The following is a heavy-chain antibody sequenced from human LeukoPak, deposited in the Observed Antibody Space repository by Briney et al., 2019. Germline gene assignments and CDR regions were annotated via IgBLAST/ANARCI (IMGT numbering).Heavy chain of an antibody. J-gene: IGHJ6*02. CDR3: AKDRLVVVPAASYYYGMDV. Sequence: GRSLRLSCAASGFTFDDYAMHWVRQAPGKGLEWVSGISWNSGSIGYADSVKGRFTISRDNAKNSLYLQMNSLRAEDTALYYCAKDRLVVVPAASYYYGMDVWGQGTTVTVSS. CDR2: ISWNSGSI. V-gene: IGHV3-9*01. CDR1: GFTFDDYA. D-gene: IGHD2-2*01.